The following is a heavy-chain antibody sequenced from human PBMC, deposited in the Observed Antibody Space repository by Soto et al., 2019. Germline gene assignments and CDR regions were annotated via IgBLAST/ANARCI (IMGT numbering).Heavy chain of an antibody. J-gene: IGHJ4*02. V-gene: IGHV3-23*01. D-gene: IGHD3-22*01. CDR1: EFTFIGHA. CDR2: ISGSGGST. Sequence: GLSLRHPCTASEFTFIGHAVSCIRQTPRKGLEWVSAISGSGGSTYYADSVKGRFTISRDNSKNTLYLQMNSLRAEDTAVYYCAKDAPDYYDSSGYYFEFWGQGTLVTVYS. CDR3: AKDAPDYYDSSGYYFEF.